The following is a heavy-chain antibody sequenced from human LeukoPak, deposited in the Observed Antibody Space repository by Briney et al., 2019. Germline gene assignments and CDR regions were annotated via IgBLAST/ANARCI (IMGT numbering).Heavy chain of an antibody. Sequence: ASVKVSCTASGYTFTTYHIHWVRQAPGQGLEWMGIINPGDGSTSYAQKFQGRVTVTRDTSTSTVYMDLSSLRSEDTAVYYCARAAVHYYSVMDVWGQGTTVSV. D-gene: IGHD6-25*01. V-gene: IGHV1-46*01. CDR1: GYTFTTYH. CDR3: ARAAVHYYSVMDV. J-gene: IGHJ6*02. CDR2: INPGDGST.